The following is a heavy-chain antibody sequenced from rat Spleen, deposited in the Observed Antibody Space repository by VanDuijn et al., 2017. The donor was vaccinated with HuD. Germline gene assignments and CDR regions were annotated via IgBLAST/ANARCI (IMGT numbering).Heavy chain of an antibody. CDR2: INKDSSTI. CDR1: GFTFNHYW. J-gene: IGHJ2*01. V-gene: IGHV4-2*01. D-gene: IGHD4-3*01. CDR3: VREEFGVRD. Sequence: EVQLVESGGGLVQPGRSLKLSCVASGFTFNHYWMTWIRQAPGNGLKWIGEINKDSSTINYTPSLKDKINIPRDNAQNTLYLQMRQLRSEDTAIYYCVREEFGVRDWRQGIMVTVSS.